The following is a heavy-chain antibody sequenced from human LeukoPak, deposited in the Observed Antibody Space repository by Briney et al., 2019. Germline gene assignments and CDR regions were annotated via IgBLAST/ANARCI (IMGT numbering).Heavy chain of an antibody. Sequence: TGGSLRLSCAASGFSFSTYAMTWVRQAPGEGLEWVSGISKSGDNTYYTDSVKGRFTISRDNSRNTLHLQMSSLRAEDTALYYCVKDRCDGTTCPEVWGQGTLVTVSS. CDR3: VKDRCDGTTCPEV. J-gene: IGHJ4*02. CDR2: ISKSGDNT. CDR1: GFSFSTYA. V-gene: IGHV3-23*01. D-gene: IGHD2-2*01.